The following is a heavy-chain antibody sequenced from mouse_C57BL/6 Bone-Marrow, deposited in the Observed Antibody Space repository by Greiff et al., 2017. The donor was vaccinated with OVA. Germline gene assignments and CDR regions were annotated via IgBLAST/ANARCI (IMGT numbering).Heavy chain of an antibody. D-gene: IGHD1-1*01. CDR2: INPSSGYT. Sequence: VQLQQSGAELARPGASVKMSCKASGYTFTSYTMHWVKQRPGQGLEWIGYINPSSGYTKYNQKFKDKATLTADKSSSTAYMQLSSPTSEDSAVYYCARGDYGSSNWYFDVWGTGTTVTVSS. J-gene: IGHJ1*03. CDR1: GYTFTSYT. CDR3: ARGDYGSSNWYFDV. V-gene: IGHV1-4*01.